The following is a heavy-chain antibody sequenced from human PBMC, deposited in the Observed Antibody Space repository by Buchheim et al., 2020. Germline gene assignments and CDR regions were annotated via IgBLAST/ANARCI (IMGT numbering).Heavy chain of an antibody. J-gene: IGHJ4*02. Sequence: EVQLVESGGGLVQPGGSLRLSCAASGFTFSSSWMHWVRQAPGKGLVWVSRMNSDGSTTSYAESVRGRFTISRDNAKNSLYLQMNSLRAEDTAVYYCARDGYSYGHFFDYWGQGTL. CDR2: MNSDGSTT. V-gene: IGHV3-74*01. CDR1: GFTFSSSW. D-gene: IGHD5-18*01. CDR3: ARDGYSYGHFFDY.